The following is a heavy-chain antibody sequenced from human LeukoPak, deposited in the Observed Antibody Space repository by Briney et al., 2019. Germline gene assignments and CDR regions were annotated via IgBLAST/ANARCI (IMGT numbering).Heavy chain of an antibody. CDR2: ISGSGSTI. CDR3: ARVRPVRGVISHFDY. Sequence: GGSLRLSCAASGFTFSDYYMSWIRQAPEKGLEWVSYISGSGSTIYYADSVKGRFTISRDNAKNSLYLQMNSLRAEDTAVYYCARVRPVRGVISHFDYWGQGTLVTVSS. CDR1: GFTFSDYY. V-gene: IGHV3-11*01. J-gene: IGHJ4*02. D-gene: IGHD3-10*01.